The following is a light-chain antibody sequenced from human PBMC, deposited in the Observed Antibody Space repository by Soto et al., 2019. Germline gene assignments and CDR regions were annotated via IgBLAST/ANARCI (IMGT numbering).Light chain of an antibody. CDR3: QQYSNRYT. CDR2: GAS. CDR1: QSVGSS. Sequence: EIVMTQSPATPSVSPGERATLSCRASQSVGSSLAWYQHKPGQAPRLLIYGASIRATGIPGRFSGSGSGTEFTLTISSLQSEDFAAYYCQQYSNRYTFGQGTKLEIK. V-gene: IGKV3D-15*01. J-gene: IGKJ2*01.